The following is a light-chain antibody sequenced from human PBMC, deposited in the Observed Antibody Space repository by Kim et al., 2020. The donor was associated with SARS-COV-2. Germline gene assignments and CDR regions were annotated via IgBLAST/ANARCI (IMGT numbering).Light chain of an antibody. V-gene: IGLV2-14*04. CDR3: SSYTSRNTVL. CDR1: SGDVGAYNY. Sequence: GQSITISCTGTSGDVGAYNYVYWYQQYPGKAPKMMIYDVAKRPSGVSYRFSGSKSGNTASLTISGLQAEDEADYYCSSYTSRNTVLFGGGTQLTVL. CDR2: DVA. J-gene: IGLJ2*01.